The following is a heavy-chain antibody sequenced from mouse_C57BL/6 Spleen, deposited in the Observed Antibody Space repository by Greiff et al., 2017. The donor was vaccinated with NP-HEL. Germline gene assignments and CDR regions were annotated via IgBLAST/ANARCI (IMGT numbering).Heavy chain of an antibody. D-gene: IGHD1-1*01. CDR3: ARNNYGSSYYFDY. Sequence: QVQLKESGPGLVQPSQSLSITCTVSGFSLTSYGVHWVRQSPGKGLEWLGVIWSGGSTDYNAALISRLSISKDNSKSQVFFKMNSLQADDTAIYYCARNNYGSSYYFDYWGQGTTLTVSS. CDR1: GFSLTSYG. CDR2: IWSGGST. V-gene: IGHV2-2*01. J-gene: IGHJ2*01.